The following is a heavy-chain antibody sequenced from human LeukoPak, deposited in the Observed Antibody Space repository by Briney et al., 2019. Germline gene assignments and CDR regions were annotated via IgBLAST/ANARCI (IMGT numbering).Heavy chain of an antibody. CDR2: INPNNGGT. J-gene: IGHJ4*02. CDR1: GGTFSSYA. CDR3: ATSMNGFSSGSYYFDY. V-gene: IGHV1-2*02. D-gene: IGHD3-22*01. Sequence: ASVKVSCKASGGTFSSYAISWVRQAPGQGLEWMGWINPNNGGTNYAQKFQGRVTMTRDTSVSTAYVELRRLRSDDTAIYYCATSMNGFSSGSYYFDYWGQGTLVTVSS.